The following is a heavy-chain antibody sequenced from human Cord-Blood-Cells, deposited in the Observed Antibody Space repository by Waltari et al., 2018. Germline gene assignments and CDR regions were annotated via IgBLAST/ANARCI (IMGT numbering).Heavy chain of an antibody. Sequence: QVQLVESGGGVVQPGRSLSLSCAASGFTFSSYAMPWVRQAPGKGLEWVAVISYDGSNKYYADSVKGRFTISRDNSKNTLYLRMNSLRAEDTAVYYCANPSNWFDPWGQGTLVTVSS. CDR3: ANPSNWFDP. CDR1: GFTFSSYA. CDR2: ISYDGSNK. V-gene: IGHV3-30*04. J-gene: IGHJ5*02.